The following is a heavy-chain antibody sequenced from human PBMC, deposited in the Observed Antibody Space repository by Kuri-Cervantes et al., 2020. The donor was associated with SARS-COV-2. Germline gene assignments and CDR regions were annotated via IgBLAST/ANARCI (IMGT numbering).Heavy chain of an antibody. D-gene: IGHD1-1*01. J-gene: IGHJ3*02. CDR1: GFLFSTSA. Sequence: GESLKISCEVSGFLFSTSAIHWVRQASGKGLEWVGRVRGKANNYATAYAASVKGRFTISRDDSKNMAYLQMNSLKTEDTAVYYCTTYEYNWNDGNDAFDIWGQGTMVTVSS. CDR2: VRGKANNYAT. CDR3: TTYEYNWNDGNDAFDI. V-gene: IGHV3-73*01.